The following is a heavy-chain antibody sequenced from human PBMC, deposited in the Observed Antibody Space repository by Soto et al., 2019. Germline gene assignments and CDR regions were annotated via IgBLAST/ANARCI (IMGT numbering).Heavy chain of an antibody. D-gene: IGHD3-10*01. V-gene: IGHV1-69*19. CDR2: ISPMFGAA. CDR3: AREVQVHTPAFVY. J-gene: IGHJ4*02. Sequence: QVQLVQSGAEMKKPGSSVKVSCQSSGGTFNTYAMNWVRQAPGQGPEWMGDISPMFGAANYAPKIQGRVTITADESTGTSYIQLSSLTSEDTALYFCAREVQVHTPAFVYWGQGTLVTVSS. CDR1: GGTFNTYA.